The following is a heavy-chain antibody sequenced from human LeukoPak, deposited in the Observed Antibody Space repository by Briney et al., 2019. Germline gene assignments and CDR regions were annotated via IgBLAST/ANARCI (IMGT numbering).Heavy chain of an antibody. D-gene: IGHD3-22*01. CDR2: IYYSGST. CDR1: GGSISSGGYY. J-gene: IGHJ3*02. V-gene: IGHV4-31*03. Sequence: SETLSLTCTVSGGSISSGGYYWSWIRQHPGKGLEWIVYIYYSGSTYYNPSLKSRVTTSVDTSKNQFSLKLSSVTAADTAVYYCARVENVIYYDSRAGAFDIWGQGTMVTVSS. CDR3: ARVENVIYYDSRAGAFDI.